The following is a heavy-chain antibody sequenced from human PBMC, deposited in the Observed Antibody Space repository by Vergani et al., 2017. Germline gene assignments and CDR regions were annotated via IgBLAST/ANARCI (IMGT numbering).Heavy chain of an antibody. CDR2: ISSSSSTI. D-gene: IGHD4-17*01. CDR1: GFTFSSYS. CDR3: ASQNTYGAGAGYFDY. J-gene: IGHJ4*02. V-gene: IGHV3-48*01. Sequence: EVQLVESGGGLVQPGGSLRLSCAASGFTFSSYSMNWVRQAPGKGLEWVSYISSSSSTIYYADSVKGRFTISRDNSKNTLYLQMNSLRAEDTAVYYCASQNTYGAGAGYFDYWGQGTLVTVSS.